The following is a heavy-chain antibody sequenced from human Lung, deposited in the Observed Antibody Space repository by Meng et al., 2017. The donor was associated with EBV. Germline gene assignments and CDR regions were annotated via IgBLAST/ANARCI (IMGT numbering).Heavy chain of an antibody. CDR3: AHIIAARPFDY. CDR2: IYWDDDK. V-gene: IGHV2-5*02. D-gene: IGHD6-6*01. Sequence: QITLKEFGPTLVKPTQTLTLTLTFSGFSLSTRGVGVGWIRQPPGKALEWLALIYWDDDKRYSPSLKSRLTITKDTSKNQVVLTMTNMDPVDAATYYCAHIIAARPFDYWGQGTLVTVSS. CDR1: GFSLSTRGVG. J-gene: IGHJ4*02.